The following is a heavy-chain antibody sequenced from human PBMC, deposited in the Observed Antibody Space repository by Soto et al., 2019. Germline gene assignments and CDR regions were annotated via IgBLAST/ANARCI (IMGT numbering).Heavy chain of an antibody. D-gene: IGHD2-21*02. Sequence: QVQLVESGGGVVQTGRSLRLSCAASGFTFSSYGMHWVRQAPGKGLEWVAVIWYDGSNKYYADSVKGRFTICRDNSKNTLYLQMNSLRAEDTAVYYCARIMCGGDCYDFDYWGQGTLVTVSS. J-gene: IGHJ4*02. CDR3: ARIMCGGDCYDFDY. CDR2: IWYDGSNK. V-gene: IGHV3-33*01. CDR1: GFTFSSYG.